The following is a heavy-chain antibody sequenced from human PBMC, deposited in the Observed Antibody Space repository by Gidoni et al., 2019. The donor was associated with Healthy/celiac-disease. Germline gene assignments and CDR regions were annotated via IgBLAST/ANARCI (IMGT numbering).Heavy chain of an antibody. J-gene: IGHJ4*02. CDR3: ARGDVDTAMVFDY. D-gene: IGHD5-18*01. Sequence: QMHLVQSGAAVKKPGSSVKVSCKASGYTSPYRYLHWVRQAPGQALEWMGLITPFNGNTNYAQKFQDRVTITRDRSMSTAYMELSSLRSEDTAMYYCARGDVDTAMVFDYWGQGTLVTVSS. V-gene: IGHV1-45*02. CDR2: ITPFNGNT. CDR1: GYTSPYRY.